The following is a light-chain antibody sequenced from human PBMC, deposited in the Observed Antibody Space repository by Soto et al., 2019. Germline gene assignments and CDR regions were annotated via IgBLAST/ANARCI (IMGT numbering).Light chain of an antibody. Sequence: QSALTQPRSVSGSPGQSVSISCTGTSSDVGGYNYVSWYQHHPGKAPTVMIYDVTKRPSGVSSRFSGSKSGNTASLTISGLQAEDEADYYCISYTGSSTSYVFGSGTKLTVL. J-gene: IGLJ1*01. CDR3: ISYTGSSTSYV. CDR1: SSDVGGYNY. CDR2: DVT. V-gene: IGLV2-11*01.